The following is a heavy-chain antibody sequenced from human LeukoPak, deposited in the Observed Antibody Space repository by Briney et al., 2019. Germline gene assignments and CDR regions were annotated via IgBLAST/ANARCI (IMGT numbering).Heavy chain of an antibody. CDR3: ARDVLAARHPAYFDY. CDR1: GGTFSNFG. D-gene: IGHD6-6*01. V-gene: IGHV1-69*05. Sequence: SVKVSCTASGGTFSNFGISWVRHAPGQGLEWMGGIIPMFDTINYAQKFQGRVTITTDESTSTAYMELSSLRSDDTAVYYCARDVLAARHPAYFDYWGQGTLVTVSS. J-gene: IGHJ4*02. CDR2: IIPMFDTI.